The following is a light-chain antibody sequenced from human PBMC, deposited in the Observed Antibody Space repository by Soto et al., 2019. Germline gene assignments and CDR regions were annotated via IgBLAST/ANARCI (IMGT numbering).Light chain of an antibody. Sequence: EDVLTQSPATLSLSPGVRATVSCRSSESVSSIYVAWYQQKPGQAPRLLIYGASTRATGIPARFSGSGSGTDFTLTISSLEAEDVAFYWCQQYFDVPFTFGGGTKVDI. CDR1: ESVSSIY. CDR3: QQYFDVPFT. J-gene: IGKJ4*01. V-gene: IGKV3D-7*01. CDR2: GAS.